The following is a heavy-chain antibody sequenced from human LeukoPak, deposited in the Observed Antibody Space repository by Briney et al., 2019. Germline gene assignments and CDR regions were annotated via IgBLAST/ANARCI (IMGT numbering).Heavy chain of an antibody. CDR1: GYTFTSHD. Sequence: ASVKVSCKASGYTFTSHDINWVRQATGQGLAWMGWMNPNSGNTGYAQKFQGRVTMTRNTSISTAYMELSSLRSEDTAMYYCARGVRDSSGREYFQHWGQGTLVTVSS. J-gene: IGHJ1*01. CDR3: ARGVRDSSGREYFQH. CDR2: MNPNSGNT. V-gene: IGHV1-8*01. D-gene: IGHD3-22*01.